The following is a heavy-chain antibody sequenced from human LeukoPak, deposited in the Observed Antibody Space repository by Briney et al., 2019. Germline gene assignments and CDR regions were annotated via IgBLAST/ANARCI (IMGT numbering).Heavy chain of an antibody. CDR3: ASFRVAGLPANFDY. D-gene: IGHD6-19*01. Sequence: PGGSLRLPCAASGFTFSSYWMSWVRQAPGKGLEWVANIKQDGSEKYYVDSVKGRFTISRDNAKNSLYLQMNSLRAEDTAVYYCASFRVAGLPANFDYWGQGTLVTVSS. CDR1: GFTFSSYW. V-gene: IGHV3-7*01. CDR2: IKQDGSEK. J-gene: IGHJ4*02.